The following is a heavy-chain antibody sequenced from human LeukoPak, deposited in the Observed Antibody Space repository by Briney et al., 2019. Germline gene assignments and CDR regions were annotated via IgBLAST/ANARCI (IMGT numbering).Heavy chain of an antibody. V-gene: IGHV3-43*01. CDR3: AKDYFVGATEGYYFDY. CDR2: ISWDGGST. J-gene: IGHJ4*02. CDR1: GFTLDDYT. Sequence: GGSLRLSCAASGFTLDDYTMHWVRQATGKGLEWVSLISWDGGSTYYADSVKGRFTISRDNSKNSLYLQMNSLRTEDTALYYCAKDYFVGATEGYYFDYWGQGTLVTVSS. D-gene: IGHD1-26*01.